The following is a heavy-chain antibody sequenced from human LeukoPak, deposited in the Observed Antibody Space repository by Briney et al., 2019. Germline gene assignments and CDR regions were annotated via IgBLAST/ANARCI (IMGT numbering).Heavy chain of an antibody. CDR2: IWYDGSNK. D-gene: IGHD1-26*01. V-gene: IGHV3-33*08. Sequence: PGGSLRLSCAASGSTFNSYGMHWVRQAPGKGLEWVAVIWYDGSNKYYADSVKGRFTISRDNSKNTLYLQMNSLRSEDTAVYYCARDKPELPLYYYYYYMDVWGKGTTVTVSS. CDR1: GSTFNSYG. CDR3: ARDKPELPLYYYYYYMDV. J-gene: IGHJ6*03.